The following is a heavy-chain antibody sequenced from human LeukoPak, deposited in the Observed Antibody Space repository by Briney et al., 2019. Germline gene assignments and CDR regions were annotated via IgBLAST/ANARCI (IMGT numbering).Heavy chain of an antibody. CDR3: AAGYSSGWYYFDY. CDR2: IYYSGST. J-gene: IGHJ4*02. Sequence: SETLSLTCTVSGGSISSYYGSWIRQPPGKGLEWIGYIYYSGSTNYNPSLKSRVTISVDTSKNQFSLKLSSVTAADTAVYYCAAGYSSGWYYFDYWGQGALVTVSS. CDR1: GGSISSYY. V-gene: IGHV4-59*01. D-gene: IGHD6-19*01.